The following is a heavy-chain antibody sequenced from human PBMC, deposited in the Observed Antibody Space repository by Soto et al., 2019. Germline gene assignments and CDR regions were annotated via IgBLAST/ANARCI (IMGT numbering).Heavy chain of an antibody. V-gene: IGHV4-34*01. J-gene: IGHJ5*02. CDR1: GGSFSGYY. Sequence: QVQLQQWGAGLLKPSETLSLTCAVYGGSFSGYYWSWIRQPPGKGLEWIGEINHSGSTNYNPSLKSRVTISVDTSKNQFSLKLSSVTAADTAVYYCARADFWSGYYPRHWFDPWGQGTLVTVSS. D-gene: IGHD3-3*01. CDR3: ARADFWSGYYPRHWFDP. CDR2: INHSGST.